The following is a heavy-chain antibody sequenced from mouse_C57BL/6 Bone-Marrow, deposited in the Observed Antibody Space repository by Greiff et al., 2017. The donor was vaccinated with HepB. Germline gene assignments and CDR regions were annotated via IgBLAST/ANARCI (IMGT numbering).Heavy chain of an antibody. CDR1: GYTFTSYW. Sequence: QVQLQQPGAELVMPGASVKLSCKASGYTFTSYWMHWVKQRPGQGLEWIGEIDPSDSYTNYNQKFKGKSTLTVDKSSSTAYMQLSSLTSEDSAVYDCARTMDYWGKGTSVTVSS. J-gene: IGHJ4*01. CDR2: IDPSDSYT. CDR3: ARTMDY. V-gene: IGHV1-69*01.